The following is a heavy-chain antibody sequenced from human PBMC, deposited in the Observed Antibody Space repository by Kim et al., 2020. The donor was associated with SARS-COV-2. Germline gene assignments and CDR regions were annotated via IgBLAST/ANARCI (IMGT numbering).Heavy chain of an antibody. V-gene: IGHV3-23*01. CDR3: AKGRSENIAAAFNY. CDR1: GFTFSTYA. J-gene: IGHJ4*02. D-gene: IGHD6-13*01. CDR2: VGGSGGNT. Sequence: GGSLRLSCAASGFTFSTYAMSWVRQAPRKGLEWVSTVGGSGGNTYHADSAKGRFTIFRDNSKNTVDLQMNSLRAEDTAVYYCAKGRSENIAAAFNYWGQG.